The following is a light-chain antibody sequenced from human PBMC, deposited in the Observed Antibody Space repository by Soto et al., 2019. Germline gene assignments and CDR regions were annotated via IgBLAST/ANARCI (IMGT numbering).Light chain of an antibody. CDR1: QSISSY. Sequence: DIQMTQSPSSLSASVGDRVTITCRASQSISSYLNWYQQKPGKAPNLLIYAASSLQSGVPSMFSGSGSGTDFTLTISSLQPEDFATYYCQQSYSTLYTFGQGTKLEIK. CDR3: QQSYSTLYT. J-gene: IGKJ2*01. CDR2: AAS. V-gene: IGKV1-39*01.